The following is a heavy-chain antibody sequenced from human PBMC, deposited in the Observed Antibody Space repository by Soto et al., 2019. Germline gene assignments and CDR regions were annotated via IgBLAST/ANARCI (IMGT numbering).Heavy chain of an antibody. D-gene: IGHD4-17*01. CDR1: GFTFSSYG. CDR3: ARDPPSATVNNWEYGMDV. J-gene: IGHJ6*02. Sequence: GGSLRLSCAASGFTFSSYGMHWVRQAPGKGLEWVAVIWYDGSNKYYADSVKGRFTISRDNSKNTLYLQMNSLRAEDTAVYYCARDPPSATVNNWEYGMDVWGQGTTVTVSS. CDR2: IWYDGSNK. V-gene: IGHV3-33*01.